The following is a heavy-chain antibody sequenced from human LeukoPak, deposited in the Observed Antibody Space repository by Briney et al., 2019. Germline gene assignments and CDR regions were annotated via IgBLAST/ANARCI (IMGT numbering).Heavy chain of an antibody. V-gene: IGHV3-23*01. J-gene: IGHJ5*02. CDR1: GFTFNTYA. D-gene: IGHD2/OR15-2a*01. CDR2: ISPNGGNT. CDR3: AKDLRHRSTCNCYGWFDP. Sequence: GGSLRLSCAASGFTFNTYAMSWVRQAPGKGPEWVSAISPNGGNTYYADSVKGRFTISRDNSKNTLYLQMNSLRVEDTAIYYCAKDLRHRSTCNCYGWFDPWGQGTLVTVSS.